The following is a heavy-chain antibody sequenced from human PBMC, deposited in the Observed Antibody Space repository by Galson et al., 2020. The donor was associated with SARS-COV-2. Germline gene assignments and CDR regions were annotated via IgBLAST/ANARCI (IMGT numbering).Heavy chain of an antibody. V-gene: IGHV3-21*01. Sequence: SSYSMNWVRQAPGKGLEWVSSISSSSSYIYYADSVKGRFTISRDNAKNSLYLQMNSLRAEDTAVYYGARESNHWWGSTVLTPRCYYYFYGMYVWVQWTTVTVSS. CDR3: ARESNHWWGSTVLTPRCYYYFYGMYV. J-gene: IGHJ6*02. CDR1: SSYS. CDR2: ISSSSSYI. D-gene: IGHD2-8*02.